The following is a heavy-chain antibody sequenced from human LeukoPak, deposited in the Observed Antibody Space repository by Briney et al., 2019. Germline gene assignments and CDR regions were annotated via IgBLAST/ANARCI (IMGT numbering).Heavy chain of an antibody. CDR3: AKTKLRYFDWLFLDY. Sequence: EGSLRLSCAASGFTFSSYAMSWVRQAPGEGLEWVSAISGSGGSTYYADSVKGRFTISRDNSKNTLYLQMNSLRAEDTAVYYCAKTKLRYFDWLFLDYWGQGTLVTVSS. V-gene: IGHV3-23*01. CDR1: GFTFSSYA. J-gene: IGHJ4*02. CDR2: ISGSGGST. D-gene: IGHD3-9*01.